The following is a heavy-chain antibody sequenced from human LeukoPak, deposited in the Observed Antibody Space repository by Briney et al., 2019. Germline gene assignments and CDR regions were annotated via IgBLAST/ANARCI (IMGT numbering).Heavy chain of an antibody. CDR2: INHSGST. V-gene: IGHV4-34*01. Sequence: SETLSLTCAVDGGSFSGYYWSLIRQPPGRGLEWIGEINHSGSTNYNPSLKSRVTISVDTSKNQFSLKLSSVTAADTAVYYCAKRGYYDSSGYYSYYFDYWGQGTLVTVSS. J-gene: IGHJ4*02. CDR3: AKRGYYDSSGYYSYYFDY. D-gene: IGHD3-22*01. CDR1: GGSFSGYY.